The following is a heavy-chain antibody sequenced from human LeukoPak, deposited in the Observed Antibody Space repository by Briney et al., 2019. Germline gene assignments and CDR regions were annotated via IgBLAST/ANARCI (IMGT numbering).Heavy chain of an antibody. Sequence: GGSLRLSCAASGFTVSSNYMSWVRQAPGKGLEWVSVIYSGGTTYYADSVKGRFTISRDNSKNMLYLQMNSLTAEDTAVYYCASLRSTHYLFDYWGQGTLVTVSS. V-gene: IGHV3-53*01. J-gene: IGHJ4*02. CDR1: GFTVSSNY. CDR3: ASLRSTHYLFDY. CDR2: IYSGGTT. D-gene: IGHD1-26*01.